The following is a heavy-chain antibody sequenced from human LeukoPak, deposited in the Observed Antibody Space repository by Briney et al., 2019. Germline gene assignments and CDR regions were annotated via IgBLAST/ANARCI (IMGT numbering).Heavy chain of an antibody. CDR1: GFTFSGSA. CDR2: IRSKVNNYAT. D-gene: IGHD6-19*01. V-gene: IGHV3-73*01. CDR3: TTYSSGWC. J-gene: IGHJ4*02. Sequence: GGSLRLSCAASGFTFSGSAMHWVRQASGKGLEWVGRIRSKVNNYATAYAASVKGRFTISRDDSKNTAYLQMNSLKTEDTAVYYCTTYSSGWCWGQGTLVTVSS.